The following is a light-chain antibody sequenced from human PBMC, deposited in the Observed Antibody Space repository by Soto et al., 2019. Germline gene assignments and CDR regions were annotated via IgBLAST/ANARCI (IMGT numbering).Light chain of an antibody. Sequence: DIQMTQSPSSLSASIGDTVTITCRASQGIGIYLAWYQQKPGTVPKLLIYSGTTLHSGVPSRFSGSGSGTDFTLTISGLQPEDVAIYYCQKYNRAPLTFGPGTKVDLK. J-gene: IGKJ3*01. CDR1: QGIGIY. CDR3: QKYNRAPLT. CDR2: SGT. V-gene: IGKV1-27*01.